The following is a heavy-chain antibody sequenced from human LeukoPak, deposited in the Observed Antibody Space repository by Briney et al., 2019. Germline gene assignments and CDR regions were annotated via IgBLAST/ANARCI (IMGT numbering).Heavy chain of an antibody. J-gene: IGHJ5*02. D-gene: IGHD6-25*01. CDR2: INPNSGNT. Sequence: ASVKVSCKASGYTFTGYYMHWVRQAPGQGLEWMGWINPNSGNTHYAQKFQDRVTMTRDTSISTAYMELNSLRSDDTAVYYCAREGAAAEGVNWLDPWGQGTLVTVSS. V-gene: IGHV1-2*02. CDR1: GYTFTGYY. CDR3: AREGAAAEGVNWLDP.